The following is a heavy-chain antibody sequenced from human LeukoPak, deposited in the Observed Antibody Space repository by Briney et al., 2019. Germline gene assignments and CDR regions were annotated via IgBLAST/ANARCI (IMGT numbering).Heavy chain of an antibody. J-gene: IGHJ4*02. Sequence: PGGSLRLSCAASGFTFSSYGMSWFRQAQGKGLEWVSAIGGRDGSTYYADSVKGRFTISRDNSKNTLYVQMNSLRAEDTAVYYCAKGHYYGSGSLDYWGQGTLVTVSS. CDR3: AKGHYYGSGSLDY. CDR2: IGGRDGST. CDR1: GFTFSSYG. V-gene: IGHV3-23*01. D-gene: IGHD3-10*01.